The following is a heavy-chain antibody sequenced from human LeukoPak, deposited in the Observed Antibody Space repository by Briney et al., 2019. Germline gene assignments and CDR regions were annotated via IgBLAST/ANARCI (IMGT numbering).Heavy chain of an antibody. Sequence: SETLSLTCTVSGGSISSYFWSWIRQPPAKGLEWMGYIYYSGSTNYNPSLKSRVTISVDTSKSQSSLKLSSVTAADTAVYYCARSNYYDNGRIDYWGQGTLVTVSS. CDR3: ARSNYYDNGRIDY. D-gene: IGHD3-22*01. CDR1: GGSISSYF. CDR2: IYYSGST. V-gene: IGHV4-59*01. J-gene: IGHJ4*02.